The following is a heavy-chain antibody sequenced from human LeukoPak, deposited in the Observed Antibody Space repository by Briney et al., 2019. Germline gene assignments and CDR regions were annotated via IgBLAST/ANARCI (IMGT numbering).Heavy chain of an antibody. CDR2: MKPNSGNT. CDR1: GYTFTSYD. J-gene: IGHJ4*02. CDR3: ARKLVPAMVRGVIRTFPYDY. Sequence: ASVKVSCKASGYTFTSYDINWVRQATGQGLEWMGWMKPNSGNTGYAQKFQGRVTMTRSTSISTAYMELSSLRSEDTAVYYCARKLVPAMVRGVIRTFPYDYWGQGTLVTVSS. D-gene: IGHD3-10*01. V-gene: IGHV1-8*01.